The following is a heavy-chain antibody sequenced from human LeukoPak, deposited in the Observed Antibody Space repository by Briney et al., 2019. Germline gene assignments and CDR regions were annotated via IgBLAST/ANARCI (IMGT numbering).Heavy chain of an antibody. V-gene: IGHV3-33*01. CDR1: GFTFSSYG. Sequence: PGGSLRLSCAASGFTFSSYGMHWVRQAPGKGLEWVAVIWYDGSNKYYADSVKGRFTISRDNSKNTLYLQMNSLRAEDTAVYHCARAFTETGTNWFDPWGQGTLVTVSS. D-gene: IGHD1-7*01. CDR2: IWYDGSNK. J-gene: IGHJ5*02. CDR3: ARAFTETGTNWFDP.